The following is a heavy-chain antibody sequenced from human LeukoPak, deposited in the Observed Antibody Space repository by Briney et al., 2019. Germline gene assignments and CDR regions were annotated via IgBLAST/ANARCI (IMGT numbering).Heavy chain of an antibody. V-gene: IGHV4-38-2*02. CDR1: GYSISSGYY. J-gene: IGHJ5*02. D-gene: IGHD2-2*01. CDR3: ARDKPYCSSTSCYGGRGDSWFDP. CDR2: IYHSGST. Sequence: SETLSLTCAVSGYSISSGYYWGWIRQPPGKGLEWIGSIYHSGSTYYNPSLKSRVTISVDTSKNQFSLKLSSVTAADTAVYYCARDKPYCSSTSCYGGRGDSWFDPWGQGTLVTVSS.